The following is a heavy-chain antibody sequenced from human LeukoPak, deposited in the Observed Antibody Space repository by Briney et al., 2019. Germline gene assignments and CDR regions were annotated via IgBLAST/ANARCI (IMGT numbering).Heavy chain of an antibody. V-gene: IGHV4-39*02. CDR2: IEHSGST. D-gene: IGHD3-10*01. CDR1: GDSISSSRHY. Sequence: PSETLSLTCTVSGDSISSSRHYCGWIRLPPGKGLEWIGSIEHSGSTNFNPSLKSRVTMSADTCKNQISLNLRCVTAADTAVYYCARESDPGRWGYPQLYASDVWGQGTMVTVAA. CDR3: ARESDPGRWGYPQLYASDV. J-gene: IGHJ3*01.